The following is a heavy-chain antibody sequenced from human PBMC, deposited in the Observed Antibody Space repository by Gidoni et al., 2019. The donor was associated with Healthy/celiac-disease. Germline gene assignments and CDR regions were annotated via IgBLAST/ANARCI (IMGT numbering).Heavy chain of an antibody. CDR1: GYPFTGYS. D-gene: IGHD5-18*01. Sequence: QVQLVQSGAEVKKPGASVKVSCKASGYPFTGYSLHWVLQAPGQGREWMGWINPNSGGTNYAQKCQGRVTMTRDTSSSTAYMELSRLRSDDTAVYYCARDLLPTAPSVYWGQGTLVTVSS. V-gene: IGHV1-2*02. CDR2: INPNSGGT. CDR3: ARDLLPTAPSVY. J-gene: IGHJ4*02.